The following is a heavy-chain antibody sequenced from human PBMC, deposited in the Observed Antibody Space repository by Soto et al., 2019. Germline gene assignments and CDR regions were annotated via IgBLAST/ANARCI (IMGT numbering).Heavy chain of an antibody. Sequence: GESLKISCKGSGYSFTSHWIGWVRQTPGRGLEWMGIIYPGDSDTRYSPSFQGQVTISADQSITTAYLLWSSLKAADTAIYYCAREVEDGYSYGYGYWGQGTMVTVYS. CDR1: GYSFTSHW. CDR3: AREVEDGYSYGYGY. V-gene: IGHV5-51*01. J-gene: IGHJ4*02. CDR2: IYPGDSDT. D-gene: IGHD5-18*01.